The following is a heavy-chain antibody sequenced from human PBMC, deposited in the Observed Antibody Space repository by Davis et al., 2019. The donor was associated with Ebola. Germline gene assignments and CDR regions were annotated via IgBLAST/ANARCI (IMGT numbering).Heavy chain of an antibody. D-gene: IGHD4-23*01. CDR3: ARDGTTVVRRHYYYGMDV. CDR1: GYTFTSYG. V-gene: IGHV1-18*01. J-gene: IGHJ6*02. Sequence: ASVKVSCKASGYTFTSYGISWVRQAPGQGLEWMGWINGNNGNTKNAQKFQGRVTMTTDTSTSTAYLELRSLRSDDTAVYYCARDGTTVVRRHYYYGMDVWGQGTTVTVSS. CDR2: INGNNGNT.